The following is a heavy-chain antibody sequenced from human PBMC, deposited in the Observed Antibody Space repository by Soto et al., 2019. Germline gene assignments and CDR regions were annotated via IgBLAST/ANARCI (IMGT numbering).Heavy chain of an antibody. V-gene: IGHV4-31*03. J-gene: IGHJ4*02. CDR1: GDSISSGSYY. CDR3: AREPLIRGVRYYFDY. CDR2: IFYSGST. Sequence: PSGTLSLTCTVSGDSISSGSYYWTWVRQRPGTGLEWMGYIFYSGSTSYNPSLRSRLSMSVDTSKNEFSLKLSSVTAADTAVYYCAREPLIRGVRYYFDYWGRGTLVTVSS. D-gene: IGHD3-10*01.